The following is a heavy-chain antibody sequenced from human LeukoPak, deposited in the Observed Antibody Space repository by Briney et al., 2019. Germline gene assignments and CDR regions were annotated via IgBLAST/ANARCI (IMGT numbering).Heavy chain of an antibody. Sequence: PGGSLRLSCAASGFTFSSYGMHWVRQAPGKGLEWVSSISSSSSYIYYADSVKGRFTISRDNAKNSLYLQMNSLRAEDTAVYYCARDVYYYDSNAHDYWGQGTLVTVSS. CDR2: ISSSSSYI. CDR1: GFTFSSYG. D-gene: IGHD3-22*01. CDR3: ARDVYYYDSNAHDY. V-gene: IGHV3-21*01. J-gene: IGHJ4*02.